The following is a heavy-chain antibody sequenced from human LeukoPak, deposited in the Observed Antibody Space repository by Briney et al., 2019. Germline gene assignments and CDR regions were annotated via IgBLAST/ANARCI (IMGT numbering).Heavy chain of an antibody. CDR1: GLTFEVFG. D-gene: IGHD3-10*01. V-gene: IGHV3-20*04. J-gene: IGHJ4*02. Sequence: GGSLGLPGQASGLTFEVFGLSWVGQAPGKGLDWSPGINWNGGSTGYADSVKGRFTISRDNAKNSLYLQMNSLRAEDTALYYCARLMYYYGSGSSYYFDYWGQGTLVTVSS. CDR2: INWNGGST. CDR3: ARLMYYYGSGSSYYFDY.